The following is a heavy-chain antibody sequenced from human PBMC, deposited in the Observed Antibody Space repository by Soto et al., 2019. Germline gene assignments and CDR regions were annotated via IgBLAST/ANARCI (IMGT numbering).Heavy chain of an antibody. D-gene: IGHD3-10*01. CDR2: ISSGGSTI. CDR1: GFTFSDYY. J-gene: IGHJ4*02. CDR3: ARGGISIIIGFVVPNFDY. V-gene: IGHV3-11*01. Sequence: QVQLVESGGGLVKPGGSLRLSCAASGFTFSDYYMSWIRQAPGKGLEWVSYISSGGSTIYYADSVKGRFTISRDNAKNSLYLQMNSLRVEYTAVYYCARGGISIIIGFVVPNFDYWGQGTLVTVSS.